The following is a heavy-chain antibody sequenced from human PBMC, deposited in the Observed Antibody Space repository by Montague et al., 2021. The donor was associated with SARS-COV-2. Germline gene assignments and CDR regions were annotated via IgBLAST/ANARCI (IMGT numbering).Heavy chain of an antibody. Sequence: SLRLSCSASGFTFSSYSMNWVRQAPGKGLEWVSSISSSSYIYYADSVKGRFTISRDNAKNSLYLQMNSLRAEDTAVYYCARVEGASLLRFGELLYLGGMDVWGQGTTVTVSS. J-gene: IGHJ6*02. CDR3: ARVEGASLLRFGELLYLGGMDV. V-gene: IGHV3-21*01. D-gene: IGHD3-10*01. CDR2: ISSSSYI. CDR1: GFTFSSYS.